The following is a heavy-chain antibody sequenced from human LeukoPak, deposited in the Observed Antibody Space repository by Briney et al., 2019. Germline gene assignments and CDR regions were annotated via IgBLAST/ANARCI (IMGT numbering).Heavy chain of an antibody. CDR2: IYYSGST. CDR3: AAIQLWIKVVDY. J-gene: IGHJ4*02. CDR1: GGSLSSNNSY. D-gene: IGHD5-18*01. V-gene: IGHV4-39*07. Sequence: SETLSLTCTVSGGSLSSNNSYWGWIRQPPGKGLEWIGSIYYSGSTYYNPSLKSRVTMSVDTSKNQFSLKLSSVTAADTAVYYCAAIQLWIKVVDYWGQGTLVTVSS.